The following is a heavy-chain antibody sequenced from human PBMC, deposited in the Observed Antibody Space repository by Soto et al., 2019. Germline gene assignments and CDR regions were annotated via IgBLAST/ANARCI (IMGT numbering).Heavy chain of an antibody. CDR3: ARAPYYYDSRGYYSYYFDY. V-gene: IGHV3-11*01. J-gene: IGHJ4*02. D-gene: IGHD3-22*01. CDR2: ISSSGSTI. Sequence: GGSLRLSCAASGFTFSDYYMSWIRQAPGKGLEWVSYISSSGSTIYYADSVKGRFTISRDNAKNSLYLQMNSLRAEDTAVYYCARAPYYYDSRGYYSYYFDYCGQGPLVTVYS. CDR1: GFTFSDYY.